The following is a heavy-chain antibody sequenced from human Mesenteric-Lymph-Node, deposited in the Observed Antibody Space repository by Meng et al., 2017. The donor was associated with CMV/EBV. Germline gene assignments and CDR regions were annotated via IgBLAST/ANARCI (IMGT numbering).Heavy chain of an antibody. V-gene: IGHV4-59*01. CDR2: IYDSGSN. CDR1: GGSIRVYY. J-gene: IGHJ3*02. Sequence: SETLSLTCTVSGGSIRVYYWNWIRQSPGKGLEWIGYIYDSGSNNYNPSLKSRVIISIDTSKMQFSLRLTSVTAADTAVYYCAREKSGYSLDDAFDIWGPGTMVTVSS. CDR3: AREKSGYSLDDAFDI. D-gene: IGHD3-3*01.